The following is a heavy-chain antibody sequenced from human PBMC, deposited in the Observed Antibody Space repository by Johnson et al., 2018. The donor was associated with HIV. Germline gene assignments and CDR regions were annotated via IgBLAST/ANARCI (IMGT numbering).Heavy chain of an antibody. V-gene: IGHV3-30*03. D-gene: IGHD2-2*01. CDR1: RFTFSWYW. CDR2: ISYSGSDT. Sequence: QVQLVESGGDLVQPGGSLRLSCAASRFTFSWYWMHWVRQAPGKGLAWVAVISYSGSDTYYVDSVKGRFTVSRDNSKNTLYLQMNSLRAEDTAVYYCARDRGSMPAVAFDIWGQGTMVTVSS. CDR3: ARDRGSMPAVAFDI. J-gene: IGHJ3*02.